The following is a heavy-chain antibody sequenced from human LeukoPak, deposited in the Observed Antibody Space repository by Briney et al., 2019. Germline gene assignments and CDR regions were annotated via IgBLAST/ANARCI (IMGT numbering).Heavy chain of an antibody. CDR2: IIPILGIA. V-gene: IGHV1-69*02. CDR1: GGTFSSYT. Sequence: SVMVSCKASGGTFSSYTISWVRQAPGQGLEWMGRIIPILGIANYAQKFQGRVTITADKSTSTAYMELSSLRSEDTAVYYCARVPYSYGYKDYWGQGTLVTVSS. J-gene: IGHJ4*02. D-gene: IGHD5-18*01. CDR3: ARVPYSYGYKDY.